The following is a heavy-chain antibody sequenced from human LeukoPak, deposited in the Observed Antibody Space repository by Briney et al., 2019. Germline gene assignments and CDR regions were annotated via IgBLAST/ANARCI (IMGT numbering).Heavy chain of an antibody. CDR3: AREGWGGYCSSTSCVLAYFDY. J-gene: IGHJ4*02. CDR1: GGTFSSYA. D-gene: IGHD2-2*03. V-gene: IGHV1-18*01. CDR2: INGYKGNT. Sequence: GASVKVSCKASGGTFSSYAISWVRQAPGQGLEWMGWINGYKGNTNYAQKLQGRVTMTTDTSTSTAYMELRSLRSDDTAVYYCAREGWGGYCSSTSCVLAYFDYWGQGTLVTVSS.